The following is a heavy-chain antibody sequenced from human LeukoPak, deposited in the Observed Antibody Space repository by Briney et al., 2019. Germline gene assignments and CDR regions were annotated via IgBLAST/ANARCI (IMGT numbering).Heavy chain of an antibody. V-gene: IGHV4-4*07. D-gene: IGHD6-19*01. J-gene: IGHJ4*02. Sequence: PSETLSLSCTVSGGSISSYYWSWTRQPAGKGLEWIGRIYTSGSTNYNPSLKSRVTMSVHTSKNQFSRKLSSVTAADTAVYYCARSGDVAEFDYWGQGTLVTVSS. CDR3: ARSGDVAEFDY. CDR1: GGSISSYY. CDR2: IYTSGST.